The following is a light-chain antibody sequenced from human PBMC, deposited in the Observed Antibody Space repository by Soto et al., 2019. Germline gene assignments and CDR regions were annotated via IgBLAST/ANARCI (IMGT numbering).Light chain of an antibody. CDR3: QQRSNWYT. V-gene: IGKV3-11*01. CDR1: QSVSSY. J-gene: IGKJ2*01. CDR2: DAS. Sequence: EIVLTQSPATLSLSPGERATLSCRASQSVSSYLAWYQQKPGQAPRLLIYDASNRATGIPARFSGSGSGTDFTLTISSLEPEDFAVYYCQQRSNWYTVGQGTNLEIK.